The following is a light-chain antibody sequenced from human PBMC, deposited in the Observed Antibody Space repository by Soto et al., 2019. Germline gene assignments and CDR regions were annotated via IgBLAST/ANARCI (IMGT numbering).Light chain of an antibody. V-gene: IGLV2-14*03. CDR1: SSDSDDYNY. CDR2: DVT. Sequence: QSALTQPASVSGSPGQSITISCTGTSSDSDDYNYVSWYQQHPDKAPKLMIYDVTNRPSGVSNRFSGSKSGNTASLTISGXXXXXXXXYYCSSYTISRAVLFGGGTQLTVL. CDR3: SSYTISRAVL. J-gene: IGLJ2*01.